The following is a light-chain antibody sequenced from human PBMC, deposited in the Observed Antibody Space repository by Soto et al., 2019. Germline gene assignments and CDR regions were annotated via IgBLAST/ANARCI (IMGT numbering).Light chain of an antibody. CDR3: QQYENLPT. J-gene: IGKJ5*01. Sequence: DIQMTQSPSSLSASLGDRVTIHFQASQNINNYLNWYQQKPGRAPKLLIYDASNLEAGVPSRFRGSGSGTDFTFTISRLQPEDIATYYCQQYENLPTFGQGTRLEIK. CDR2: DAS. V-gene: IGKV1-33*01. CDR1: QNINNY.